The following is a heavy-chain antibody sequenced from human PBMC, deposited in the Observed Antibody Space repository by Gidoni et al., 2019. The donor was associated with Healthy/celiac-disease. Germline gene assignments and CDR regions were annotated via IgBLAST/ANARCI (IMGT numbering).Heavy chain of an antibody. D-gene: IGHD3-10*01. Sequence: GSTNYNPSLKSRVTISVDTSKNQFSLKLSSVTAADTAVYYCARAYYGSGSYGGNWFDPWGQGTLVTVSS. CDR3: ARAYYGSGSYGGNWFDP. J-gene: IGHJ5*02. CDR2: GST. V-gene: IGHV4-34*01.